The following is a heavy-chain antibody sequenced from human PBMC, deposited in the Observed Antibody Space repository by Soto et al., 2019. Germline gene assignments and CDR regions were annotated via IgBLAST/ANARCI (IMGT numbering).Heavy chain of an antibody. D-gene: IGHD2-21*02. CDR1: GFNLRNYE. V-gene: IGHV3-48*03. CDR2: ISGSNNNI. CDR3: ATEELCGADCYFFKH. Sequence: VQLLETGGGSVHVGGSLRLSCAVSGFNLRNYEMNWVRQVPGKGLEWISKISGSNNNIYYADSVQGRFTISRDNANNVLFLQMNSLRAEDTATYHCATEELCGADCYFFKHWGQGTLVTVSS. J-gene: IGHJ4*02.